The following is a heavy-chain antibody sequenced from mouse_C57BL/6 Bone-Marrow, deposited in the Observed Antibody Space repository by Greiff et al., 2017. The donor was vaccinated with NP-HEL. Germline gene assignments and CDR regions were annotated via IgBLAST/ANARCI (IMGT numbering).Heavy chain of an antibody. Sequence: VQLQQSGAELVKPGASVKLSCKASGYTFTSYWMHWVKQWPGRGLEWIGRIDPNSGGTKYNEKFKSKASLTVDKPSSTAYMQLSSLTSEDSAVYECARRSDGDPYYLDYWGQGSTLTVS. CDR3: ARRSDGDPYYLDY. D-gene: IGHD2-13*01. V-gene: IGHV1-72*01. CDR1: GYTFTSYW. CDR2: IDPNSGGT. J-gene: IGHJ2*01.